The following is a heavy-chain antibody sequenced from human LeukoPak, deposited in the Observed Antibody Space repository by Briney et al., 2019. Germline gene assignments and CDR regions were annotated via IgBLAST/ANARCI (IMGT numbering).Heavy chain of an antibody. CDR3: ARDWWSDIVVVPAAYGMDV. D-gene: IGHD2-2*01. CDR1: GYTFTGYY. J-gene: IGHJ6*02. V-gene: IGHV1-18*04. Sequence: GASVKVSCKASGYTFTGYYMHWVRQAPGQGLEWMGWISAYNGNTNYAQKLQGRVTMTTDTSTSTAYMELRSLRSDDTAVYYCARDWWSDIVVVPAAYGMDVWGQGTTVTVSS. CDR2: ISAYNGNT.